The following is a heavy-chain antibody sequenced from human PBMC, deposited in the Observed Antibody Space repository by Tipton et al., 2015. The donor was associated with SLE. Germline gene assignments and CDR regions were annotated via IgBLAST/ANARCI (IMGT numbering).Heavy chain of an antibody. CDR2: INHSGST. CDR3: ATGIVGPTGAAFDI. J-gene: IGHJ3*02. D-gene: IGHD1-26*01. CDR1: GDYFSDYY. V-gene: IGHV4-34*01. Sequence: TLSLTCGFNGDYFSDYYWSWIRQSPGKGLEWIGDINHSGSTNYNPSLMSRLTISVDTSKNQFSLKLTSVTAADTAMYYCATGIVGPTGAAFDIWGRGTMVTVSS.